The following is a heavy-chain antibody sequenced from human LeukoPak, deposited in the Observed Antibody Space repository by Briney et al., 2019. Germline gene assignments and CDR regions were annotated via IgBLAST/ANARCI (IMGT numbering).Heavy chain of an antibody. CDR1: GFTFSTYA. V-gene: IGHV3-64D*09. CDR2: ISSNGVSI. J-gene: IGHJ4*02. CDR3: VKNVNADILSDSFLD. D-gene: IGHD3-9*01. Sequence: GGSLSLSCSASGFTFSTYAMHWVRQAPGKGLEYVSAISSNGVSIYYADSVKGRFTISRDNSKNTLYLQMSSLRAEDTAVYYCVKNVNADILSDSFLDWGQGTLVTVSS.